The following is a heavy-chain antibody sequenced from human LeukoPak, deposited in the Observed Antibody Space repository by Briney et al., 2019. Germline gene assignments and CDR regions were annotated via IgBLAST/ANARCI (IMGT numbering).Heavy chain of an antibody. CDR1: GFTFSSYG. CDR3: AKEGYDSSGYYFLDY. CDR2: IWYDGSNK. D-gene: IGHD3-22*01. V-gene: IGHV3-33*06. J-gene: IGHJ4*02. Sequence: GGSLRLSCAASGFTFSSYGMHWVRQAPGKGLEWVAVIWYDGSNKYYADSVKGRFTISRDNSKNTLYLQMNSLRAEDTGVYYCAKEGYDSSGYYFLDYWGQGTLVTVSS.